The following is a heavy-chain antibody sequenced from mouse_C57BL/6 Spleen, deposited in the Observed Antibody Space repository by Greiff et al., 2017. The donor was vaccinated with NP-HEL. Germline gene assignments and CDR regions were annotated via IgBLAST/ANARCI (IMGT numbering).Heavy chain of an antibody. CDR2: IDPSSGVT. CDR1: VYTFTSYW. D-gene: IGHD5-5*01. V-gene: IGHV1-72*01. J-gene: IGHJ4*01. CDR3: ARSYLYAMDY. Sequence: QVQLQQSGAELVKPGASVKLSCKASVYTFTSYWIHWVKQRPGRGLEWIGRIDPSSGVTKYNEKFKSKATLTVDKPSSTAYMQLSSLTSEDSAVYYCARSYLYAMDYWGQGTSVTVSS.